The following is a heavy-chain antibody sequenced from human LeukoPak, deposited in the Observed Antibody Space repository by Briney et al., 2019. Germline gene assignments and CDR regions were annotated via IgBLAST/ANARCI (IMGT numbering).Heavy chain of an antibody. Sequence: SETLSLTCTVSGGSISSYYWSWIRQPAGKGLEWIGRIYTSGSTNYNPSLKSRVTMSVDTSKNQFSLKLSSVIAADTAVYYCARSEVGATRNYYYYYMDVWGKGTTVTVSS. CDR3: ARSEVGATRNYYYYYMDV. J-gene: IGHJ6*03. D-gene: IGHD1-26*01. CDR1: GGSISSYY. V-gene: IGHV4-4*07. CDR2: IYTSGST.